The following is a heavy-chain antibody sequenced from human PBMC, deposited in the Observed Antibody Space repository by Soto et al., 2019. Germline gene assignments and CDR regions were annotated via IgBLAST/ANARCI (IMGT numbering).Heavy chain of an antibody. CDR2: IIGSGGST. V-gene: IGHV3-23*01. CDR1: GFTFSSYA. D-gene: IGHD3-22*01. CDR3: ARDSGYYQSGAFDI. J-gene: IGHJ3*02. Sequence: GGSLRLSCAASGFTFSSYAMSWVRQAPGKGLEWVSAIIGSGGSTYYADSVKGRFTISRDNSKNTLYLQMNSLRAEDTAVYYCARDSGYYQSGAFDIWGQGTMVTVSS.